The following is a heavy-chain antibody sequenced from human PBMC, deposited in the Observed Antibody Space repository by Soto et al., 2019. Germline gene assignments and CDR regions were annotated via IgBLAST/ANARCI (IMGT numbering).Heavy chain of an antibody. CDR2: ISSSSSYI. CDR1: GFTFSSYS. J-gene: IGHJ5*02. CDR3: ARDPSYSSIDWFDP. D-gene: IGHD6-13*01. V-gene: IGHV3-21*01. Sequence: VRLSCAASGFTFSSYSMNWVRQAPGKGLEWVSSISSSSSYIYCADSVKGRFTISRDNAKNSLYLQMNSLRAEDTAVYYCARDPSYSSIDWFDPWGQGTLVTVSS.